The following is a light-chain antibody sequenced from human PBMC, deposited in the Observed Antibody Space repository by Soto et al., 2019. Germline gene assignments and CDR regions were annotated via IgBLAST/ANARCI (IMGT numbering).Light chain of an antibody. CDR2: GAS. CDR3: QHYCVSPPMYT. Sequence: EIVLTQSPGTLSLSPGERATLSCRASQSVIPNYFAWYQQKPGQAPRLLIYGASSRATGIPDRFSGSGSGTDFTLTISRLEPEDFAVYYCQHYCVSPPMYTFGQGTKLEIK. J-gene: IGKJ2*01. V-gene: IGKV3-20*01. CDR1: QSVIPNY.